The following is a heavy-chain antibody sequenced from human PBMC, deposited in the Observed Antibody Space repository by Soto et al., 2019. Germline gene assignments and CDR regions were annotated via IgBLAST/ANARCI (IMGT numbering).Heavy chain of an antibody. CDR1: GGSISSYY. V-gene: IGHV4-59*01. J-gene: IGHJ4*02. CDR3: ARGESGYDLDY. D-gene: IGHD5-12*01. Sequence: PSETLSLTCTVSGGSISSYYWSWIRQPPGKGLEWIGYIYYSGSTNYNPSLKSRVTISVDTSKNQFSLKLSSVTAADTVVYYCARGESGYDLDYWGQGTLVTVSS. CDR2: IYYSGST.